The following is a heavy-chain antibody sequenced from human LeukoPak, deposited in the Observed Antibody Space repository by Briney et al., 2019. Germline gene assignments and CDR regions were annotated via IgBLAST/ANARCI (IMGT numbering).Heavy chain of an antibody. CDR3: ARDRDVNYKDASGFQY. CDR1: GFTFSSYE. J-gene: IGHJ1*01. V-gene: IGHV3-48*03. Sequence: PGGSLRLSCAASGFTFSSYEINWVRQAPGKGLEWVSYISGSGNTIYYADSVKGRFTISRDNGKSSVYLQMNSLRADDTAVYYCARDRDVNYKDASGFQYWGQGTLVTVSS. D-gene: IGHD3-10*01. CDR2: ISGSGNTI.